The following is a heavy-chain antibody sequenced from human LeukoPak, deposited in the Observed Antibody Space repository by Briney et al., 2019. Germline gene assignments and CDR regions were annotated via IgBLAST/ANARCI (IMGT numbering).Heavy chain of an antibody. V-gene: IGHV3-74*01. Sequence: PGGSLRLSCVASGFTFSTSWMHWVRQAPGKGLMWVSRINGDGRRTTHGDSVKGRFTISRDNAKNTLYLQMNSLRAEDTAVYYCAREIGERFDCWGQGSLVTVSS. CDR1: GFTFSTSW. D-gene: IGHD1-26*01. CDR2: INGDGRRT. J-gene: IGHJ4*02. CDR3: AREIGERFDC.